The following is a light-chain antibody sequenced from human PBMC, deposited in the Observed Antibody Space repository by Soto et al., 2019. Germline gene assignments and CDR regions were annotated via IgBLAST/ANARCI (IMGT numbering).Light chain of an antibody. Sequence: DIQMTQSPTSLPASVGDRVTITCRASQSISSYLNWYQQKPGKAPNLLIYDATNLHSGVPSRFSGSGSGTDFTLTISSLQPEDFATYYCQQSYTTLRTFGQGTKVEIK. V-gene: IGKV1-39*01. CDR2: DAT. CDR1: QSISSY. CDR3: QQSYTTLRT. J-gene: IGKJ1*01.